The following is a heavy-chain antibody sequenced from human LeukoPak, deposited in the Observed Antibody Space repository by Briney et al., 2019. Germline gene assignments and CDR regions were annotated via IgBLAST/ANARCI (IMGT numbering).Heavy chain of an antibody. CDR1: GGSISSSRYY. D-gene: IGHD2-15*01. Sequence: SGTLSITCPVPGGSISSSRYYWGWIRQPPGKGLEWIGSIYYSGSTYYNPSLKSRVTISVDTSKNQFSLKLSSVTAADTAVYYCARQACSGGSCIDYWGQGTLVTVSS. CDR3: ARQACSGGSCIDY. CDR2: IYYSGST. V-gene: IGHV4-39*01. J-gene: IGHJ4*02.